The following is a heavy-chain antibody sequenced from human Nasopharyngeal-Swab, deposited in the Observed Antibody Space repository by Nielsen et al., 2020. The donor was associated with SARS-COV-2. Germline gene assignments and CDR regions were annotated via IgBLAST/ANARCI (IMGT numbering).Heavy chain of an antibody. D-gene: IGHD5-12*01. CDR1: GFTFDDYA. V-gene: IGHV3-9*01. CDR3: ATLGGYSGYDSEYGMDV. CDR2: ISWNSGSI. J-gene: IGHJ6*02. Sequence: GGSLRLSCAASGFTFDDYAMHWVRQAPGKGLEWVSGISWNSGSIGYADPVKGRFTISRDNAKNSLYLQMNSLRAEDTALYYCATLGGYSGYDSEYGMDVWGQGTTVTVSS.